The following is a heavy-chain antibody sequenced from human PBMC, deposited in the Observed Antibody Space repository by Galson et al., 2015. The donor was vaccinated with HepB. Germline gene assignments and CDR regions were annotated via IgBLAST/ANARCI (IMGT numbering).Heavy chain of an antibody. CDR1: GFSLSTSGVG. CDR3: AHRYCGGDCYGFDY. Sequence: PALVKPTQTLTLTRTFSGFSLSTSGVGVGWIRQPPGKALEWLALIYWDDDKRYSPSLKSRLTITKDTSKNQVVLTMTNMDPVDTATYYCAHRYCGGDCYGFDYWGQGTLVTVSS. D-gene: IGHD2-21*01. CDR2: IYWDDDK. V-gene: IGHV2-5*02. J-gene: IGHJ4*02.